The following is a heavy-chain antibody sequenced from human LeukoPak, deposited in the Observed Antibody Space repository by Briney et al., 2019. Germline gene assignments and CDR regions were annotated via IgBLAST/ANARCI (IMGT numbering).Heavy chain of an antibody. V-gene: IGHV3-48*04. CDR3: ARDLRFAGSDAFDI. CDR1: GFTFSSYS. D-gene: IGHD3-10*01. Sequence: GGSLRLSCAASGFTFSSYSMNWVRQAPGKGLEWVSYISSSSSTIYYADSVKGRFTISRDNAKNSLYLQMNSLRAEDTAVYYCARDLRFAGSDAFDIWGQGTMVTVSS. J-gene: IGHJ3*02. CDR2: ISSSSSTI.